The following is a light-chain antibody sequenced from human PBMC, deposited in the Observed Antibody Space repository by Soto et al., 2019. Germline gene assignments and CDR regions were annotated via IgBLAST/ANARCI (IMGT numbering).Light chain of an antibody. V-gene: IGKV3-11*01. CDR3: QQRSNWPPWT. J-gene: IGKJ1*01. CDR2: DAS. Sequence: EIVLTQSPATLSLSPGERATLSCRASQSVSSYLAWYQQKPGQATRLLIYDASNRATGIPARFSGSGSGTDFTLTISSLEAEDFAVYYCQQRSNWPPWTFGQGNTVEIK. CDR1: QSVSSY.